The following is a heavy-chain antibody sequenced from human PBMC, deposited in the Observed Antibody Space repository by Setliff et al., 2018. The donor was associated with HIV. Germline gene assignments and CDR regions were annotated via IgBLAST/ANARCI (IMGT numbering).Heavy chain of an antibody. CDR1: GFTFSTYW. D-gene: IGHD3-10*01. CDR2: IKQDGSEK. Sequence: PGGSLRLSXAASGFTFSTYWMSWVRQAPGKGLEWVANIKQDGSEKYYVDSVKGRFTISRDNAKNSLYLQMNSLRAEDTAVYYCASVLRYYGSGSYPFGYWGQGTLVTVSS. V-gene: IGHV3-7*01. CDR3: ASVLRYYGSGSYPFGY. J-gene: IGHJ4*02.